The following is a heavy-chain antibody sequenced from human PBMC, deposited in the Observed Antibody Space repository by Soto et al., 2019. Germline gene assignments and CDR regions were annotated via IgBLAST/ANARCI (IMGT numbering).Heavy chain of an antibody. V-gene: IGHV1-8*01. J-gene: IGHJ5*02. CDR3: ARGGSEVLWFGEDRGFDP. CDR1: GYTFTSYD. CDR2: MNPNSGNT. Sequence: ASVKVSCKASGYTFTSYDINWVRQATGQGLEWMGWMNPNSGNTGYAQKFQGRVTMTGNTSISTAYMELSSLRSEDTAGYYCARGGSEVLWFGEDRGFDPWGQGTLVTVSS. D-gene: IGHD3-10*01.